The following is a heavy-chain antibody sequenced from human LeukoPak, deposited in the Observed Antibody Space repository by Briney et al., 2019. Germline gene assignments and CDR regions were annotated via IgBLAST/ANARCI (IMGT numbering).Heavy chain of an antibody. CDR3: ATMIVVVTTPAAFDI. V-gene: IGHV3-7*02. Sequence: GGSLRLSCAASGFTFSSYWMSWVRQAPGKGLEWVANIKQDGSEKYYVDSVKGRFTISRDNAKNSLYLQMNSLRAEDTAVYYCATMIVVVTTPAAFDIWGQGTMVTVSS. J-gene: IGHJ3*02. CDR2: IKQDGSEK. D-gene: IGHD3-22*01. CDR1: GFTFSSYW.